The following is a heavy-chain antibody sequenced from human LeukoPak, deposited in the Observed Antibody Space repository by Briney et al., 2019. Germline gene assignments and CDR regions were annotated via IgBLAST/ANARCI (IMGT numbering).Heavy chain of an antibody. J-gene: IGHJ6*02. V-gene: IGHV1-18*04. CDR1: GYTFTSYY. CDR3: ARDSRFVDGPAPAQYCSGGSCYYYYYGMDV. D-gene: IGHD2-15*01. Sequence: GASVKVSCKASGYTFTSYYMHWVRQAPGQGLEWMGWISAYNGNTNYAQKLQGRVTMTTDTSTSTAYMELRSLRSDDTAVYYCARDSRFVDGPAPAQYCSGGSCYYYYYGMDVWGQGTTVTVSS. CDR2: ISAYNGNT.